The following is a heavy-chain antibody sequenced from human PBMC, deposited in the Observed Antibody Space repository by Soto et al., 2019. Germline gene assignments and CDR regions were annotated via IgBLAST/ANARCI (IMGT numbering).Heavy chain of an antibody. CDR3: ARGRAAHPGED. J-gene: IGHJ4*02. CDR2: IKQDESEK. Sequence: EVKRVESGGGLVQPGGSLGLSCAASGFTFSAYWMTWFRQAPGKGLEWVANIKQDESEKYYVDSVKGRFTISRDNAKNSLYLQMNTLGAADTAVYYCARGRAAHPGEDWGQGTLVTVSS. V-gene: IGHV3-7*05. CDR1: GFTFSAYW. D-gene: IGHD3-10*01.